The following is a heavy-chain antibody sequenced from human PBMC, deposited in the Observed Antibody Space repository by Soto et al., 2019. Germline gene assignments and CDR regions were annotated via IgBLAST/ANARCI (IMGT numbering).Heavy chain of an antibody. D-gene: IGHD3-22*01. V-gene: IGHV1-69*13. Sequence: SVKVSCKASGGTFSSYAISWVRQAPGQGLEWMGGIIPIFGTANYAQKFQGRVTITADESTSTAYMELSSLRSEDTAVYYCARGSYYYDSSGYPDAFDIWGQGTMVTVSS. CDR1: GGTFSSYA. J-gene: IGHJ3*02. CDR2: IIPIFGTA. CDR3: ARGSYYYDSSGYPDAFDI.